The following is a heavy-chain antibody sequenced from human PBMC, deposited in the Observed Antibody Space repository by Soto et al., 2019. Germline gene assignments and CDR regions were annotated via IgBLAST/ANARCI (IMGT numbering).Heavy chain of an antibody. CDR2: IDPSDSYT. Sequence: GESLTSSGKGSGYSFTSYWISWVRQMPGKGLEWMGRIDPSDSYTNYSPSFQGHVTISADKSISTAYLQWSSLKASDTAMYYCARQKKQFFLTYYYHGKDVSGPAPTVSV. J-gene: IGHJ6*02. V-gene: IGHV5-10-1*01. CDR3: ARQKKQFFLTYYYHGKDV. CDR1: GYSFTSYW. D-gene: IGHD6-19*01.